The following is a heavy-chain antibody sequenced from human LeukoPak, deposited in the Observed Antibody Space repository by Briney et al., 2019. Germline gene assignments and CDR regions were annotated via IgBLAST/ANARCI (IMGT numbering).Heavy chain of an antibody. Sequence: GGSLRLSCVASGFTFSISWVTWVRQAPGKGLEWVANIDKHGSGKDYVDSVKGRFAISRDYASNSVFLQMDSLRAEDTSVYYCARDAGWGYYDLWGQGTPVTVSS. D-gene: IGHD1-26*01. CDR1: GFTFSISW. J-gene: IGHJ4*02. CDR2: IDKHGSGK. V-gene: IGHV3-7*01. CDR3: ARDAGWGYYDL.